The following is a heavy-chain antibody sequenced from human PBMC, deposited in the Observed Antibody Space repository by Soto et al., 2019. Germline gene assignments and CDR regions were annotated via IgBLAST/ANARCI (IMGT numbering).Heavy chain of an antibody. CDR3: ARDRPYYDSSGYSPFDY. J-gene: IGHJ4*02. CDR1: CYTFTGYG. Sequence: ASVKVSCKASCYTFTGYGISWVRQAPGQGLEWMGWISAYNGNTNYAQKLQGRVTMTTDTSTSTAYMELRSLRSDDTAVYYCARDRPYYDSSGYSPFDYWGQGTLVTVPS. D-gene: IGHD3-22*01. V-gene: IGHV1-18*04. CDR2: ISAYNGNT.